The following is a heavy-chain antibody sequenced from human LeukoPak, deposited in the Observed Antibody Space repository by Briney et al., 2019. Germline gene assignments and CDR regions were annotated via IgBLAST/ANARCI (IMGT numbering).Heavy chain of an antibody. CDR1: GFTFSSYA. D-gene: IGHD5-18*01. Sequence: GGSLRLSCAASGFTFSSYAMSWVRQAPGKGLEWVSGISGSGDNTYYADSVKGRFTISRDNAKNSLYLQMNSLRAEDTAVYYCARGIDSYGSDYWGQGTLVTVSS. V-gene: IGHV3-23*01. J-gene: IGHJ4*02. CDR2: ISGSGDNT. CDR3: ARGIDSYGSDY.